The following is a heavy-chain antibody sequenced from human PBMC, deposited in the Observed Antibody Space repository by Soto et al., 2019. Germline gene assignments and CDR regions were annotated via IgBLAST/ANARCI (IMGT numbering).Heavy chain of an antibody. CDR3: ARDRGIAAAGTEGGYYYYYYGMDV. CDR2: IYSGGST. V-gene: IGHV3-53*01. J-gene: IGHJ6*02. Sequence: GGSLRLSCAASGFTVSSNYMSWVRQAPGKGLEWVSVIYSGGSTYYADSVKGRFTISRDNSKNTLYLQMNSLRAEDTAVYYGARDRGIAAAGTEGGYYYYYYGMDVWGQGTTVTVSS. D-gene: IGHD6-13*01. CDR1: GFTVSSNY.